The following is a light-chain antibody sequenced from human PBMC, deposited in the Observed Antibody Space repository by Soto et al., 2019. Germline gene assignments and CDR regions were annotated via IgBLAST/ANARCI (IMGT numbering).Light chain of an antibody. CDR2: GTS. CDR3: QQYGSPIT. V-gene: IGKV3-20*01. CDR1: QSVSSN. J-gene: IGKJ5*01. Sequence: EIVLTQSPATLSLSPGERATLSCRASQSVSSNLAWYQQKPGQAPRLLIYGTSSRATGIPDRFSGSGSGTDFTRTISILEPEDFAVFYCQQYGSPITFGQGTRLEIK.